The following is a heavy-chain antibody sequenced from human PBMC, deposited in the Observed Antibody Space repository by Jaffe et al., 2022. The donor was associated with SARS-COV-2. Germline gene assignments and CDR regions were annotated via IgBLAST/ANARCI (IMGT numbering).Heavy chain of an antibody. CDR3: ARHLDGRFLEWTPRSYYYYGMDV. Sequence: QLQLQESGPGLVKPSETLSLTCTVSGGSISSSSYYWGWIRQPPGKGLEWIGSIYYSGSTYYNPSLKSRVTISVDTSKNQFSLKLSSVTAADTAVYYCARHLDGRFLEWTPRSYYYYGMDVWGQGTTVTVSS. D-gene: IGHD3-3*01. J-gene: IGHJ6*02. V-gene: IGHV4-39*01. CDR2: IYYSGST. CDR1: GGSISSSSYY.